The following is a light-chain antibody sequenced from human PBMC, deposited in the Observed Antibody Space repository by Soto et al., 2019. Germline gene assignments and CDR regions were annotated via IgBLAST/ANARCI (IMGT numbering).Light chain of an antibody. CDR3: HHYGSSLPDT. CDR2: SAS. V-gene: IGKV3-20*01. J-gene: IGKJ2*01. CDR1: QTVSSY. Sequence: EIVLTQSPATLSLSPGERATLSCRASQTVSSYLLWYQQKPGQAPRLLIFSASKRATGIPDRFSGSASGTDSFNDSGSGTDFTLAISRLGPEDFAVYYCHHYGSSLPDTFGQGTKLEIK.